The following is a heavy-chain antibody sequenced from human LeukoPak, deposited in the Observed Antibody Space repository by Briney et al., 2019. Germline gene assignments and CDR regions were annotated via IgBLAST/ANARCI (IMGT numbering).Heavy chain of an antibody. CDR3: ARGKQDFDY. Sequence: GGSLRLSCAASTFTFSSYNMNWVRQAPGKGLEWVSSISSSGTYIYYRDSVKGRFTISRDNAENTLYLQMSSLRAEDTAVYYCARGKQDFDYWGQGTLVTVSS. V-gene: IGHV3-21*01. D-gene: IGHD6-13*01. J-gene: IGHJ4*02. CDR1: TFTFSSYN. CDR2: ISSSGTYI.